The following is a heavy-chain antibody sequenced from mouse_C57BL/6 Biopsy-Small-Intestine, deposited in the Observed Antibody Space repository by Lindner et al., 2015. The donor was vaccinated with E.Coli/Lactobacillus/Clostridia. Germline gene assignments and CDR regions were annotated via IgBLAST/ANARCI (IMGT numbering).Heavy chain of an antibody. J-gene: IGHJ2*01. D-gene: IGHD2-4*01. V-gene: IGHV1-42*01. CDR1: GYSFTGFY. CDR2: INPSIGYI. Sequence: VQLQESGPELVKPGASVKISCKASGYSFTGFYINWVRQSPEKSLEWIGEINPSIGYITYNQKFKAKATLTVDKSSNTAYMELKSLTSEDSADYYCARSPYYDYGDYWGQGTTLTVSS. CDR3: ARSPYYDYGDY.